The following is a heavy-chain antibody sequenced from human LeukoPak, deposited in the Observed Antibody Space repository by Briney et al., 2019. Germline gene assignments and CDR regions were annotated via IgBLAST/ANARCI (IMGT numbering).Heavy chain of an antibody. CDR2: INPNSGGT. Sequence: ASVKVSCKASGYTFTGYYMHWVRQAPGQGLEWMGWINPNSGGTNYAQKFQGRVTMTRDTSISTAYMELSRLRSDDTAVYYCARAAFPSYCSSTSCYRFGWFDPWGQGTLVTVSS. D-gene: IGHD2-2*01. V-gene: IGHV1-2*02. CDR3: ARAAFPSYCSSTSCYRFGWFDP. J-gene: IGHJ5*02. CDR1: GYTFTGYY.